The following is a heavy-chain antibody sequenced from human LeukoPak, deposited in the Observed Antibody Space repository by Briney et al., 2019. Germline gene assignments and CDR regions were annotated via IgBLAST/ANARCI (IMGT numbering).Heavy chain of an antibody. V-gene: IGHV4-39*01. D-gene: IGHD3-10*01. CDR2: IYYSGST. Sequence: SGTLSLTCTVSGGSISSSSYYWGWIRQPPGKGLEWIGSIYYSGSTYYNPSLKSRVTISVDTSKNQFSLKLSSVTAADTAVYYCARQDYGSGTLNWFDPWGQGTLVTVSS. CDR3: ARQDYGSGTLNWFDP. CDR1: GGSISSSSYY. J-gene: IGHJ5*02.